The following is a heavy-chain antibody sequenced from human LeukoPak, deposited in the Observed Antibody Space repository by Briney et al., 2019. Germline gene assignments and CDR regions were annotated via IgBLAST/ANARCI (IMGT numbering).Heavy chain of an antibody. Sequence: VASVKVSCKASGYSFTDYSMHWVRQAPGQGLEWMGWINPNSGGTDYAQEFRGRVTMTRDTSISTAHMELSRLRSDDTAVYYCARIAIPGRHYFDPWGQGTLVTVSS. CDR2: INPNSGGT. J-gene: IGHJ5*01. CDR3: ARIAIPGRHYFDP. V-gene: IGHV1-2*02. CDR1: GYSFTDYS. D-gene: IGHD2-2*02.